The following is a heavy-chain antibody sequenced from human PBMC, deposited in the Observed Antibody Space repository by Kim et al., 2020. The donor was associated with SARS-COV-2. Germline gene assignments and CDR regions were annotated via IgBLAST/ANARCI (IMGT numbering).Heavy chain of an antibody. D-gene: IGHD6-19*01. CDR3: ARESRQQWLTTLYYFDY. J-gene: IGHJ4*02. V-gene: IGHV4-39*07. Sequence: LKSRVTISVDTSKNQFSLKLSSVTAADTAVYYCARESRQQWLTTLYYFDYWGQGTLVTVSS.